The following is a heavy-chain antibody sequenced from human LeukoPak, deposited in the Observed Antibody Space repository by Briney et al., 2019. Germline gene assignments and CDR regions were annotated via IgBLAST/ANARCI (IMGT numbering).Heavy chain of an antibody. CDR3: ARLTEPRNGDIFDY. D-gene: IGHD2-21*02. V-gene: IGHV4-39*01. Sequence: RASETLSLTCTVSGGSISSSRYYWGWVRQPPGKGLEWIGSIYCSGSTYYNPSLKSRVTISVDTSKNQFSLKLSSVTAADTAVYYCARLTEPRNGDIFDYWGQGTMVTVSS. J-gene: IGHJ4*01. CDR1: GGSISSSRYY. CDR2: IYCSGST.